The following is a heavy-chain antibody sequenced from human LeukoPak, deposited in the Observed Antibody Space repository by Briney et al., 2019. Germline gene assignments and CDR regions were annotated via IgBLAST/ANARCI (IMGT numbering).Heavy chain of an antibody. D-gene: IGHD1-26*01. V-gene: IGHV3-21*01. CDR2: ISSSSSYI. Sequence: GGSLRLSCAASGFTFSSYSMNWVRQAPGKGLEWVSSISSSSSYIYYADSVKGRFTISRDNAKNSLYLQMNSLRAEDTAVYYCARAPQGSYPTEYWGQGTLVTVSS. CDR1: GFTFSSYS. J-gene: IGHJ4*02. CDR3: ARAPQGSYPTEY.